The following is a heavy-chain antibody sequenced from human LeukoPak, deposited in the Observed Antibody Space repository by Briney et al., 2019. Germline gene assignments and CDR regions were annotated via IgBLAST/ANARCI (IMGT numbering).Heavy chain of an antibody. D-gene: IGHD4-17*01. CDR1: GGSISSYY. V-gene: IGHV4-59*01. CDR2: IYYSGST. Sequence: SETLPLTCTVSGGSISSYYWSWIRQPPGKGLEWIGYIYYSGSTNYNPSLKSRVTISVDTSKNQFSLKLSSVTAADTAVYYCARGDPLDYGDTDDAFDIWGQGTMVTVSS. J-gene: IGHJ3*02. CDR3: ARGDPLDYGDTDDAFDI.